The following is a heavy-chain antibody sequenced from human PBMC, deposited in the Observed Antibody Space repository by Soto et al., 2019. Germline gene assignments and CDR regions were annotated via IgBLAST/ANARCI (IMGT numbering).Heavy chain of an antibody. CDR1: GGSISSGGYY. CDR2: IYYSGST. D-gene: IGHD3-22*01. Sequence: QVQLQESGPGLVKPSQTLSLTCTVSGGSISSGGYYWSWIRQHPGKGLEWIGYIYYSGSTYYNPSLKSRVTISVDTSKNQFSLKLSSVTAADTAVYYCARVYYYDSSNYWYFDLWGRGTLVTVSS. J-gene: IGHJ2*01. CDR3: ARVYYYDSSNYWYFDL. V-gene: IGHV4-31*03.